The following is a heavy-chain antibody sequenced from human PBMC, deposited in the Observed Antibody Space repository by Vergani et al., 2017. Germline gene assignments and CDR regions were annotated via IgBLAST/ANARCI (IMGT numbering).Heavy chain of an antibody. CDR3: ARAQYNSSSRGRAAFDI. CDR2: IYYSGST. D-gene: IGHD6-13*01. CDR1: GGSISSYY. Sequence: QVQLQESGPGLVKPSETLSLTCTVSGGSISSYYWSWIRQPPGKGLEWIGYIYYSGSTYYNPSLKSRVTISVDTSKNQFSLKLSSVTAADTAVYYCARAQYNSSSRGRAAFDIWGQGTMVTVSS. V-gene: IGHV4-59*08. J-gene: IGHJ3*02.